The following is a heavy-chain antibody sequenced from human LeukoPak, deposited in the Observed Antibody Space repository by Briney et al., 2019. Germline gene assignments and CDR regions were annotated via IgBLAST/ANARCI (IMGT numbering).Heavy chain of an antibody. J-gene: IGHJ4*02. CDR1: GFTFSSYW. Sequence: GGSLRLSCAASGFTFSSYWMHWVRQAPGKGLVWVSRINSDGSSTSYADSVKGRFTISRDNAKNTLYLQMNSLRVEDTAVYYCAKASSGWSPFDYWGQGTLVTVSS. D-gene: IGHD6-19*01. CDR3: AKASSGWSPFDY. V-gene: IGHV3-74*01. CDR2: INSDGSST.